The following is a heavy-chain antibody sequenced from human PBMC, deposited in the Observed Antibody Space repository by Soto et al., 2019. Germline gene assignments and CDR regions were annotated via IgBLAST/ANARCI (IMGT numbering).Heavy chain of an antibody. D-gene: IGHD1-1*01. CDR3: AREGLSGTLVVYFDR. V-gene: IGHV1-2*02. CDR1: GNTFTGYY. CDR2: INPGNGGT. Sequence: ASVKVSCKASGNTFTGYYMHWVRQAPGEGLEWMGWINPGNGGTKYAQKFKGRVTLTRDTSISTAYMELSSLRSDDTAVYYCAREGLSGTLVVYFDRWGQGTVVTVSS. J-gene: IGHJ4*02.